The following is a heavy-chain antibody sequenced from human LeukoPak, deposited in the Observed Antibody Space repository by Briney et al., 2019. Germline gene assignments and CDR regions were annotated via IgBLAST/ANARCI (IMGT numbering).Heavy chain of an antibody. CDR1: GGTFSSYA. Sequence: GASVKVSCKASGGTFSSYAISWVRQAPGQGLEWMGGIIPIFGTANYAQKFQGRVTITTDESTSTAYMELSSLRSEDTAVYYCAYCATRRLAFDIWGQGTMVTVSS. CDR3: AYCATRRLAFDI. CDR2: IIPIFGTA. J-gene: IGHJ3*02. V-gene: IGHV1-69*05. D-gene: IGHD2-8*02.